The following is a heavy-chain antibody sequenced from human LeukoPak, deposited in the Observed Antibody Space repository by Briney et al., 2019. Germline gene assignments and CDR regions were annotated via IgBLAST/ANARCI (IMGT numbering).Heavy chain of an antibody. Sequence: GGSLRLSCAASGFTYSSHDMHWVRQAAGKGLEWVSGFIPAGDRYYAESVKGRFTISRENAKSSLYFEMNSLRVGDTAVYYCVRGGVWGLSSNWLEAWGQGTLVVVSS. CDR1: GFTYSSHD. J-gene: IGHJ5*02. CDR3: VRGGVWGLSSNWLEA. V-gene: IGHV3-13*04. D-gene: IGHD7-27*01. CDR2: FIPAGDR.